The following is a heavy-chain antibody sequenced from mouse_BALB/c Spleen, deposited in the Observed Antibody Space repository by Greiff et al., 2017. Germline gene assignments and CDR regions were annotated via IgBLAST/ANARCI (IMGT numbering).Heavy chain of an antibody. D-gene: IGHD2-3*01. J-gene: IGHJ1*01. CDR2: ISNGGGST. CDR1: GFTFSSYT. CDR3: ARLDLDGSYWYFDV. V-gene: IGHV5-12-2*01. Sequence: EVKLVESGGGLVQPGGSLKLSCAASGFTFSSYTMSWVRQTPEKRLEWVAYISNGGGSTYYPDTVKGRFTISRDNAKNTLYLQMSSLKSEDTAMYYCARLDLDGSYWYFDVWGAGTTVTVSS.